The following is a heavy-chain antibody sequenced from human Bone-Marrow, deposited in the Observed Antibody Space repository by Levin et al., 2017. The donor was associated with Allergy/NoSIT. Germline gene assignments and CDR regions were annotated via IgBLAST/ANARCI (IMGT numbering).Heavy chain of an antibody. Sequence: SETLSLTCTVSGDPITSTSHFWGWIRQSPGKGLEWIASVYYSGHTYYNPSLKSRVTISIDTSRSQFSLRLTSVTAADTAFYVCARVRLRDYVWGTYRIGFDYWGQGTLVTVSS. CDR1: GDPITSTSHF. D-gene: IGHD3-16*02. J-gene: IGHJ4*02. CDR3: ARVRLRDYVWGTYRIGFDY. CDR2: VYYSGHT. V-gene: IGHV4-39*07.